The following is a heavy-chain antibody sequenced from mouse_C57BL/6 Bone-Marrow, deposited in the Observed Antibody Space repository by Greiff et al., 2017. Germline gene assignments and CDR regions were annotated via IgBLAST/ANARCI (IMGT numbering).Heavy chain of an antibody. D-gene: IGHD1-1*01. J-gene: IGHJ1*03. V-gene: IGHV1-81*01. CDR2: IYPRSGNT. CDR1: GYTFTSYG. CDR3: ARWGSLWYFDV. Sequence: QVQLQQSGAELARPGASVKLSCKASGYTFTSYGISWVKQRTGKGLAWIGEIYPRSGNTYYNEKFKGKATLTADKSSSTAYMELRSLTSEDSAVYFCARWGSLWYFDVWGTGTTVTVSS.